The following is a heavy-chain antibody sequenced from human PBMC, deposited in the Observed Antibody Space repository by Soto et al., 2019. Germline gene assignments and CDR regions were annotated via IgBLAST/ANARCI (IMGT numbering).Heavy chain of an antibody. CDR2: ISDDGDST. J-gene: IGHJ4*02. D-gene: IGHD5-12*01. CDR1: RFTFSSYG. V-gene: IGHV3-23*01. Sequence: EVQRLESGGDLVQPGGSLRLACAVSRFTFSSYGMNWVRQAPGKGLEWASSISDDGDSTYYADSVKGRFTISRDNSKNTLYLQMNSLRAEDTAVYYCAKRSGYQEAAYLDYWGQGTLVTVSS. CDR3: AKRSGYQEAAYLDY.